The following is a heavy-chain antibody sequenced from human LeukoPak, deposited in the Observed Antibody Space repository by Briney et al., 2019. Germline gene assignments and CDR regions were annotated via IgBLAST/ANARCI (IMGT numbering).Heavy chain of an antibody. CDR3: ARERYCSGASCPNSNRYFDF. Sequence: GGSLRLSCAASGFTFSSYSMNWVRQAPGKGLEWVSVIHNGGDTYYADSVKGRFTISRDNSKNTLYLQMNSLRAEDTAVYYCARERYCSGASCPNSNRYFDFWGQGTLVTVSS. CDR1: GFTFSSYS. J-gene: IGHJ4*02. CDR2: IHNGGDT. V-gene: IGHV3-66*02. D-gene: IGHD2-15*01.